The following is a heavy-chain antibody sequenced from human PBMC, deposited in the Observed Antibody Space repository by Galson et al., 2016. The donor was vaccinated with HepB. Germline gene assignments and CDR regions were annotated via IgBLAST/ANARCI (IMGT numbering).Heavy chain of an antibody. Sequence: SVKVSCKASGYTFTDYYMHWVRPAPGQGPEWMGWINCKSGGTKFAPNFQGRVTMTRDTSISTAYMELGRLRLDDSAVYYCTRGIIGGYDFDYWGQGTLVAVAS. J-gene: IGHJ4*02. D-gene: IGHD3-16*01. CDR1: GYTFTDYY. CDR2: INCKSGGT. CDR3: TRGIIGGYDFDY. V-gene: IGHV1-2*02.